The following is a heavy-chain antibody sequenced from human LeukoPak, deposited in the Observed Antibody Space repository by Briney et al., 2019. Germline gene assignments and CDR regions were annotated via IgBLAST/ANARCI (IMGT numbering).Heavy chain of an antibody. J-gene: IGHJ4*02. D-gene: IGHD1-26*01. Sequence: LSETLSLTCTVSGGSISSYYWSWFRQPPGKGLEWIGYIYYSGSTNYNPSLKSRVTISVDTSKNQFSLKLSSVTAADTAVYYCARSRLGAKPPTFFDYWGQGTLVTVSS. V-gene: IGHV4-59*01. CDR3: ARSRLGAKPPTFFDY. CDR1: GGSISSYY. CDR2: IYYSGST.